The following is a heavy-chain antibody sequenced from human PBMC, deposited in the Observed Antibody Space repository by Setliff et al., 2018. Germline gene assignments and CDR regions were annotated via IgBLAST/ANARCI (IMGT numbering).Heavy chain of an antibody. CDR1: GFTFSSYA. CDR2: VSWNSGTS. J-gene: IGHJ5*02. V-gene: IGHV3-23*01. D-gene: IGHD3-22*01. Sequence: LRLSCAASGFTFSSYAMTWVRQAPGKGLEWVSGVSWNSGTSAYADSVKGRFTISRDNAKNSLDLQMNDLRAEDTALYYCVITSPWGWFDPWGQGTLVTVSS. CDR3: VITSPWGWFDP.